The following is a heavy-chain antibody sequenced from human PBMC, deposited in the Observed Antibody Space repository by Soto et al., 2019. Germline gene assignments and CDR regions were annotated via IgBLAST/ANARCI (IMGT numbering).Heavy chain of an antibody. CDR1: CGSFSGDF. V-gene: IGHV4-34*02. CDR2: ISHTGSV. J-gene: IGHJ6*02. D-gene: IGHD3-3*01. Sequence: QVQLQQWGAGLLKPSETLSLTCAVSCGSFSGDFLTWVRQSPGKGLEWIGEISHTGSVNCSPSLKSRISLSLDTSTNHLSLSLTSVTAADTAVYYCARSKFDSWSFYYYGLDVWGQGTTVTGSS. CDR3: ARSKFDSWSFYYYGLDV.